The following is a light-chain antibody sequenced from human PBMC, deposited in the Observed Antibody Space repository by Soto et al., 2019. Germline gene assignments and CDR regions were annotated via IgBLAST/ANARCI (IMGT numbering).Light chain of an antibody. CDR3: AEREERVNAAV. Sequence: QSVLTQPPSASGTPGQRVTISCSGSSSNIGSNTVNWYQQLPGTAPKLLIYSNNQRPSGVPDRFSGSKSGTSASLDISGLKTKDEGDDYGAEREERVNAAVFAAGTHLTVL. J-gene: IGLJ7*01. V-gene: IGLV1-44*01. CDR2: SNN. CDR1: SSNIGSNT.